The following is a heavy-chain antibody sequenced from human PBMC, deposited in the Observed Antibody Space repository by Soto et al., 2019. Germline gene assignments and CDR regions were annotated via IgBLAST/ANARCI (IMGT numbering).Heavy chain of an antibody. V-gene: IGHV1-69*12. CDR2: IIPMFGTA. J-gene: IGHJ4*02. CDR3: ASGIQLWLRRINNGYSG. D-gene: IGHD5-18*01. CDR1: GGTFSTYA. Sequence: QVQLVQSGAEVKKPESSVKVSCKAPGGTFSTYAISWVRQAPGQGLEWMGGIIPMFGTANYAQRCQDRVTITADESTNTVYMELSSLRSEDTAVYCCASGIQLWLRRINNGYSGWGQGTLVTVSS.